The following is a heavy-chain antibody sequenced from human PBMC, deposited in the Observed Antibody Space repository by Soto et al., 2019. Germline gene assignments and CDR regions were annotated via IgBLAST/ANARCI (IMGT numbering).Heavy chain of an antibody. Sequence: EVQLVESGGGLAQPGGSLRLSCAASGFSFSSYSMNWVRQAPGKGLEWVSYISMTRSTLSYADSVKGRFTISRDNAKNSLYLQMNSLRAEDTDVYFCARDDPVFRGPSVSIMAARQRKGYFDLWGRGTLVTVSS. V-gene: IGHV3-48*01. CDR2: ISMTRSTL. CDR3: ARDDPVFRGPSVSIMAARQRKGYFDL. D-gene: IGHD6-6*01. CDR1: GFSFSSYS. J-gene: IGHJ2*01.